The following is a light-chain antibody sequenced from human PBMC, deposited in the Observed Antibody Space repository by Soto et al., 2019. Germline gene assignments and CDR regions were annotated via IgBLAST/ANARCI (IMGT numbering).Light chain of an antibody. CDR2: DAS. Sequence: DIQMTQSPSTLSASVGDRVTITCRASQSISSWLAWYQQKPGKAPKLLIYDASSLESGVPSRFSGSGSGTEFTLNISSLQPDDFEPYYCQQYNSYSWTFGQGTKVDIK. V-gene: IGKV1-5*01. J-gene: IGKJ1*01. CDR1: QSISSW. CDR3: QQYNSYSWT.